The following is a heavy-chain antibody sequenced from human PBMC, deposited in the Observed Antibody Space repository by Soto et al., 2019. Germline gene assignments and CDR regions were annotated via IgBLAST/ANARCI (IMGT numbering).Heavy chain of an antibody. CDR1: GFSLSNARMG. V-gene: IGHV2-26*01. CDR3: AREYSSSLYYYYGMDV. J-gene: IGHJ6*02. Sequence: QVTLKESGPVLVKPTETLTLTCTVSGFSLSNARMGVSWIRQPPGKALEWLAHIFSNDEESYSTSLKSRLTISKDTSKSQVVLTMTNMDPVDTATYYCAREYSSSLYYYYGMDVWGQGTTVTVSS. D-gene: IGHD6-6*01. CDR2: IFSNDEE.